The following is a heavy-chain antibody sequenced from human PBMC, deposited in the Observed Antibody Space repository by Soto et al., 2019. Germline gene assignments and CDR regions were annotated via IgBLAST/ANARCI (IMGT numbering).Heavy chain of an antibody. D-gene: IGHD3-22*01. CDR3: ASLSYYESSGYLDYFDY. CDR1: GYSFTSYW. Sequence: PGESLKISCKGSGYSFTSYWIVWVRQMPGKGLEWMGIIYPDDSDTRYSPSFQGHVTISADKSISTAYLQWSSLKASDTAIYYCASLSYYESSGYLDYFDYWGQGALVTVSS. J-gene: IGHJ4*02. CDR2: IYPDDSDT. V-gene: IGHV5-51*01.